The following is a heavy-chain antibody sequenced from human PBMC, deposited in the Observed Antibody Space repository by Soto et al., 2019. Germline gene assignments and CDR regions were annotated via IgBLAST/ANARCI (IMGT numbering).Heavy chain of an antibody. Sequence: EVQLVESGGGLVQPGGSLRLSCVASGFTFSSYSLNWVRQAPGKGLEWVSYISSSSTSIYYADSVKGRFTMSRDSAKNSLYLQMDSLRAGDTATYYCVRDGYARRSVHFDYWGQGTLVTVSS. V-gene: IGHV3-48*01. CDR1: GFTFSSYS. D-gene: IGHD5-18*01. CDR3: VRDGYARRSVHFDY. CDR2: ISSSSTSI. J-gene: IGHJ4*02.